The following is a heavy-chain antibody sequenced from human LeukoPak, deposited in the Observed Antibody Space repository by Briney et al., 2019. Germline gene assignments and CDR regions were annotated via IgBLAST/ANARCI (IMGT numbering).Heavy chain of an antibody. D-gene: IGHD2-2*02. CDR1: GGSISRGSYY. V-gene: IGHV4-61*02. CDR2: IYTSGST. CDR3: ASYCSSTSCYTDY. Sequence: QVQLQESGPGLVKPSQTLSLTCTVSGGSISRGSYYWSWIRQPAGKGLEWIGRIYTSGSTNYNPSLKSRVTISVDTSKNQFSLKLSSVTAADTAVYYCASYCSSTSCYTDYWGQGTLVTVSS. J-gene: IGHJ4*02.